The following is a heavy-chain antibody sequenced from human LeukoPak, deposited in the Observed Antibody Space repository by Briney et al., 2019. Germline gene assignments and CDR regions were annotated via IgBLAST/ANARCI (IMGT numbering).Heavy chain of an antibody. J-gene: IGHJ4*02. CDR1: GGSISTSRYQ. CDR2: IFYRGST. V-gene: IGHV4-39*07. Sequence: SETLSFTCNVSGGSISTSRYQWGWIRQPPGKGLEWIGNIFYRGSTYYNPSLRSRVTISVDTSKNQFSLKLTSVTAADTAVYYCARDRWNDVPFGYWGQGTLVTVSS. CDR3: ARDRWNDVPFGY. D-gene: IGHD1-1*01.